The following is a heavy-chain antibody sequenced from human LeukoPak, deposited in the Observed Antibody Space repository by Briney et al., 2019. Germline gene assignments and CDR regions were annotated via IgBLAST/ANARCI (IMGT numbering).Heavy chain of an antibody. CDR2: ICSPSSTI. Sequence: GGSLRLSCAASGFTFSGCSMNWVRQAPGKGLEWLSYICSPSSTIYYADSVRGRFTISRDNAKNSLYLQMNSLRAEDAAIYYCARAYLLPSIPYWYFDLWGRGTLVTVSS. J-gene: IGHJ2*01. CDR1: GFTFSGCS. CDR3: ARAYLLPSIPYWYFDL. V-gene: IGHV3-48*04. D-gene: IGHD2-21*01.